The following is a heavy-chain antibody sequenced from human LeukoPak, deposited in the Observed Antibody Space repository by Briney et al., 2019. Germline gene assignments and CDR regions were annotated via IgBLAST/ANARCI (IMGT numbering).Heavy chain of an antibody. V-gene: IGHV3-23*01. CDR3: AKVRGSGYYLY. J-gene: IGHJ4*02. D-gene: IGHD3-22*01. Sequence: PGGSLRLSCAASGFTLSSYGMSWVRQAPGKGLEWVSAISGSGGSTYYADSVKGRFTISRDNSKNTLYLQMNSLRAEDTAVYYCAKVRGSGYYLYWGQGTLVTVSS. CDR1: GFTLSSYG. CDR2: ISGSGGST.